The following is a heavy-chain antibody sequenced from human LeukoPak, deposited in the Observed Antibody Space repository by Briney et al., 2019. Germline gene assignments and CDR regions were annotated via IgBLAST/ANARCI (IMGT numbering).Heavy chain of an antibody. CDR1: GFTFSSYN. Sequence: GSLRLSCAASGFTFSSYNMNWVRQAPGTGLEWVSYISSSSSYIYYADSVKGRFTISRDNAKNSLYLQMNSLRAEDTAVYYCAREMLAAVAAQSWGQGTLVTVSS. J-gene: IGHJ5*02. D-gene: IGHD6-19*01. CDR3: AREMLAAVAAQS. CDR2: ISSSSSYI. V-gene: IGHV3-21*01.